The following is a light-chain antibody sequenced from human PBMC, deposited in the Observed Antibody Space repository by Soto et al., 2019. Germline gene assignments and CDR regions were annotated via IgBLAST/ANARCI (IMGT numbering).Light chain of an antibody. V-gene: IGKV3D-20*02. CDR2: DAS. J-gene: IGKJ5*01. Sequence: IVMTQSPATLSVSPGGRATLSCSASQNFGSTYLAWYQQKPGQAPRLLIYDASNRATGIPARFSGSGSGTDFTLTISSLEPEDFAVYYCQQRSNWPITFGQGTRLEIK. CDR3: QQRSNWPIT. CDR1: QNFGSTY.